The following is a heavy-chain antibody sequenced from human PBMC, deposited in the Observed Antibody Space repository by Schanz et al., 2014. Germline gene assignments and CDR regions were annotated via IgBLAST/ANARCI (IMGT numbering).Heavy chain of an antibody. CDR2: KSYDGNNQ. D-gene: IGHD3-3*01. CDR1: GFPFRSYV. CDR3: ARPIYDLWSGSFDY. Sequence: QLQLVESGGGVVQPGRSLRLCCAASGFPFRSYVMHWVCQAPGKGLEGVAFKSYDGNNQDYADCVKGRFTISRDNSKNTLYLQMNSLRAEDTAVYYCARPIYDLWSGSFDYWGQGTLVTVSS. V-gene: IGHV3-30*04. J-gene: IGHJ4*02.